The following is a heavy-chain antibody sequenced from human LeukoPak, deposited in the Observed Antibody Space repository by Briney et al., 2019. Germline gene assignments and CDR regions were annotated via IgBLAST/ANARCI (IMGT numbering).Heavy chain of an antibody. CDR1: GYTFTGHY. Sequence: SVKVSCKASGYTFTGHYMHWVRQAPGQGLGWMGWINPNSGGTNSAQKFQGRVTMTRDTSISTACMELSRLRSDDTAGYYCARGEVMTTTFDYWGQGTLVTVSS. D-gene: IGHD4-11*01. V-gene: IGHV1-2*02. CDR3: ARGEVMTTTFDY. J-gene: IGHJ4*02. CDR2: INPNSGGT.